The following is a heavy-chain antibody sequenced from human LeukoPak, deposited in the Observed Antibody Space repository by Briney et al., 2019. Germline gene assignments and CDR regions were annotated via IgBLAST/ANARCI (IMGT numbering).Heavy chain of an antibody. Sequence: GESLKISCKGSGYSFDSYWIGWVRQMPGKGLEWMGIFSPGNSDIRYSPSFQGQVTISADKSISTAYLQWSSLKASDTAMYYCARHGFTAAAVRYDYWGQGTLVTVSS. D-gene: IGHD6-13*01. V-gene: IGHV5-51*01. J-gene: IGHJ4*02. CDR3: ARHGFTAAAVRYDY. CDR1: GYSFDSYW. CDR2: FSPGNSDI.